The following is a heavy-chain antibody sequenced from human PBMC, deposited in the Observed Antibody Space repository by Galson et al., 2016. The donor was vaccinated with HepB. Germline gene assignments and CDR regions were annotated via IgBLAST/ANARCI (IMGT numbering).Heavy chain of an antibody. Sequence: SLRLSCAASGFIFSTYAMSWVRQAPGKGLEWVSAISDSDDSTYHADSVKGRFTISRDNSKNTLYLQMNSLGAEDTAVYYCAKGSRGVYYGGWTLDYWGQGALVTVSS. J-gene: IGHJ4*02. V-gene: IGHV3-23*01. D-gene: IGHD4-23*01. CDR2: ISDSDDST. CDR3: AKGSRGVYYGGWTLDY. CDR1: GFIFSTYA.